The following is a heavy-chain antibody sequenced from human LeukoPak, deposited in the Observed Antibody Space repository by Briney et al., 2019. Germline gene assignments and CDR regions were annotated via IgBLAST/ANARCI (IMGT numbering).Heavy chain of an antibody. CDR3: AKHATVTTNHFDY. CDR1: GFTFSSYA. Sequence: PGGSLRLSCAASGFTFSSYAMHWVRQAPGKGLEWVAVISYDGSNKYYADSVKGRFTISRDNSKNTLYLQMNSLRAEDTAVYYCAKHATVTTNHFDYWGQGTLVTVSS. V-gene: IGHV3-30-3*02. D-gene: IGHD4-17*01. CDR2: ISYDGSNK. J-gene: IGHJ4*02.